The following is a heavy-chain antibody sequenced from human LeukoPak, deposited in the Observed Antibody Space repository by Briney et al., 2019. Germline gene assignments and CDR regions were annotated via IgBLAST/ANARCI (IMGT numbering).Heavy chain of an antibody. Sequence: PGGSLRLSCAASGFTFSSYSMNWVRQAPGKGLEWVSSISSSSSYIYYADSVKGRFTISRDNAKNSLYLQMNSLRAEDTAVYYCARDGPYCSSTSCYRGQQPATFDYWGQGTLVTVSS. CDR2: ISSSSSYI. J-gene: IGHJ4*02. CDR1: GFTFSSYS. CDR3: ARDGPYCSSTSCYRGQQPATFDY. D-gene: IGHD2-2*02. V-gene: IGHV3-21*01.